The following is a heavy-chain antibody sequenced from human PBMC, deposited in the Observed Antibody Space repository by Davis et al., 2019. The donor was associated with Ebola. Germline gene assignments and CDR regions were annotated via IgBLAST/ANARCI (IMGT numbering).Heavy chain of an antibody. CDR2: IIPNSGSA. Sequence: SVKVSCKASGGAFSDYGFSWVRRAPEQGLEWMGGIIPNSGSANYAQKFQGRVAITADESATSVYMELSSLRSEDTAMYYCVRDYSSRWYGWFDPWGQGTLVTVSS. J-gene: IGHJ5*02. V-gene: IGHV1-69*13. D-gene: IGHD4-11*01. CDR3: VRDYSSRWYGWFDP. CDR1: GGAFSDYG.